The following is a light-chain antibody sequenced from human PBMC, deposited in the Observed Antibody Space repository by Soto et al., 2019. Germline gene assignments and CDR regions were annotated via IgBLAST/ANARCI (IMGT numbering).Light chain of an antibody. CDR1: QDISDY. CDR2: DAS. J-gene: IGKJ4*01. CDR3: QQYNGLPLT. V-gene: IGKV1-33*01. Sequence: DIQMTQSPSSLSAAVGDRVTITCQASQDISDYLNCYQQKPGKAPNLLIYDASKLETAVPSRFSGSGSGTHFSFTISNLQPEDIATYYCQQYNGLPLTFGGGTKVEIK.